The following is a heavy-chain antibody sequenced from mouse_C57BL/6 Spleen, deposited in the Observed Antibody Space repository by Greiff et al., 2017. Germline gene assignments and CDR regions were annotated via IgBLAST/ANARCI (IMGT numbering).Heavy chain of an antibody. CDR3: ARSPSKRAMDY. Sequence: QVQLKQPGAELVKPGASVKLSCKASGYTFTSYWMQWVKQRPGQGLEWIGEIDPSDSYTNYNQKFKGKATLTVDTSSSTAYMQLSSLTSEDSAVYYCARSPSKRAMDYWGQGTSVTVSS. J-gene: IGHJ4*01. D-gene: IGHD2-10*02. CDR2: IDPSDSYT. V-gene: IGHV1-50*01. CDR1: GYTFTSYW.